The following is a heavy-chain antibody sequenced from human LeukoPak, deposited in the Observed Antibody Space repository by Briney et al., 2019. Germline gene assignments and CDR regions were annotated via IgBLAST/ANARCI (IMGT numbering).Heavy chain of an antibody. CDR3: AKDRDIKIFGVVSYYFDY. CDR1: GFTFTSYA. J-gene: IGHJ4*02. D-gene: IGHD3-3*01. CDR2: ISGSGGNT. Sequence: PGGSLRLSCAASGFTFTSYAMSWVRQAPGKGLEWVSAISGSGGNTYYADSVKGRFTISRDNSKNTLYLQMNILRAEDTAVYYCAKDRDIKIFGVVSYYFDYWGQGTLVTVSS. V-gene: IGHV3-23*01.